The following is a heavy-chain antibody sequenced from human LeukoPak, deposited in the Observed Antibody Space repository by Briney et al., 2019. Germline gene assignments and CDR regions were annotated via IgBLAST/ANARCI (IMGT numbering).Heavy chain of an antibody. Sequence: PGGSLRLSCAASGFTVSSNYMSWVRQAPGKGLEGFAVIYSGGSTYYADSGRGRFTISRDNSKTTLYLQMNSLRAEDTAVYYCAREEVGYGMDVWGQGPTAPVS. CDR1: GFTVSSNY. CDR2: IYSGGST. CDR3: AREEVGYGMDV. V-gene: IGHV3-53*01. J-gene: IGHJ6*02.